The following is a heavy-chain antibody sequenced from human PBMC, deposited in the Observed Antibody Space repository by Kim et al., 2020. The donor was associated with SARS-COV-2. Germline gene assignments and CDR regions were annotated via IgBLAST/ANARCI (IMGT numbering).Heavy chain of an antibody. CDR3: ARNGGPSPRVDTAMGTFGY. Sequence: SVKVSCKASGGTFSSYAISWVRQAPVQGLEWMGRIIPILGIANYAQKFQGRVTITADKSTSTAYMELSSLRSEDTAVYYCARNGGPSPRVDTAMGTFGYWGQGTLVTVSS. D-gene: IGHD5-18*01. J-gene: IGHJ4*02. CDR1: GGTFSSYA. V-gene: IGHV1-69*04. CDR2: IIPILGIA.